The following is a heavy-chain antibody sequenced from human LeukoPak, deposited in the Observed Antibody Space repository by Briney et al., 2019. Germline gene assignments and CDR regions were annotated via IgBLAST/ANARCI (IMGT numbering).Heavy chain of an antibody. D-gene: IGHD2-2*01. CDR3: ANDIRSSTSCLDY. CDR2: IRYDGSNK. J-gene: IGHJ4*02. Sequence: PGGSLRLSCAASGVTFSSYVMYWVRQAPGKGLGWGAFIRYDGSNKYYADSVKGRFTISRDNSKNTLYLQMNSLRAAKPAAYNCANDIRSSTSCLDYWGQGDLLTVSP. V-gene: IGHV3-30*02. CDR1: GVTFSSYV.